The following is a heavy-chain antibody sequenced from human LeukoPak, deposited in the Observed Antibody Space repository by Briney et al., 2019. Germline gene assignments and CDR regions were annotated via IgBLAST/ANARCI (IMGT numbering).Heavy chain of an antibody. CDR1: RDSVSSNSAG. CDR3: AGTNSGNLEI. CDR2: TYYRSKWYN. V-gene: IGHV6-1*01. Sequence: SQTLSLTCAISRDSVSSNSAGWNWIRQSPSRGLEWLGRTYYRSKWYNEYAVSVKSRITINPDTSKNQFSLQLNSVTPEDTAVYYCAGTNSGNLEIWGQGTMVTVSS. D-gene: IGHD1-26*01. J-gene: IGHJ3*02.